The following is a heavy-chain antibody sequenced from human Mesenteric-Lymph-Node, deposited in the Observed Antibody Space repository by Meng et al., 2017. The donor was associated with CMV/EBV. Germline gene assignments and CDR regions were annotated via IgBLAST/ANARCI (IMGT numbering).Heavy chain of an antibody. CDR1: GFTFSSYA. D-gene: IGHD1-1*01. J-gene: IGHJ4*02. CDR3: AKDRVLDY. V-gene: IGHV3-23*03. Sequence: GGSLRLSCAASGFTFSSYAMSWVRQAPGKGLEWVSVIYSGGSSTYYADSVKGLFTISRDNSKNTLYLQMNSLRAEDTAVYYCAKDRVLDYWGQGTLVTVSS. CDR2: IYSGGSST.